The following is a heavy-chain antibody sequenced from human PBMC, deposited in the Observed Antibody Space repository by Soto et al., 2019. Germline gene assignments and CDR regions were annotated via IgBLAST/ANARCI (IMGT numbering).Heavy chain of an antibody. CDR1: GFTFSSYE. J-gene: IGHJ5*02. CDR3: ARDQFCSGGSCYLGWFDP. Sequence: GGSLRLSCAASGFTFSSYEMNWVRQAPGKGLEWVSYISSSGSTIYYADSVKGRFTISRDNAKNSLYLQMNSLRAEDTAVYYCARDQFCSGGSCYLGWFDPWGQGTLVTVS. D-gene: IGHD2-15*01. CDR2: ISSSGSTI. V-gene: IGHV3-48*03.